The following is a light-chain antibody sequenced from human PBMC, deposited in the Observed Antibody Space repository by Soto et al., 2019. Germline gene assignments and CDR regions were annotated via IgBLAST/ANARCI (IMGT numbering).Light chain of an antibody. J-gene: IGKJ4*01. CDR1: QGISTY. Sequence: DIPLTQSPSLLSASVGDRVTITCRASQGISTYLAWYQQKPGKAPKLLIYDASTLERGVPSRFSGSGSGTEFTLTISSLQPEDFATYYCQQYNSYPLSFGGGTKVEIK. V-gene: IGKV1-9*01. CDR2: DAS. CDR3: QQYNSYPLS.